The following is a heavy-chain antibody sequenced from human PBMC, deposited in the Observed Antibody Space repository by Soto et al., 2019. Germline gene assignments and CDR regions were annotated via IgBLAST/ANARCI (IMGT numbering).Heavy chain of an antibody. CDR1: GYTFTGYY. CDR3: ARGGKVGYCSGGSCYSGYYYMDV. V-gene: IGHV1-2*04. CDR2: INPNRGGT. D-gene: IGHD2-15*01. Sequence: QVQLVQSGAEVKKPGASVKVSCKASGYTFTGYYMHWVRQAPGQGLEWMGWINPNRGGTNYAQKLQGWVTMTRDTSISTAYMELSRLRSDDTAVYYCARGGKVGYCSGGSCYSGYYYMDVWGKGTTVTVSS. J-gene: IGHJ6*03.